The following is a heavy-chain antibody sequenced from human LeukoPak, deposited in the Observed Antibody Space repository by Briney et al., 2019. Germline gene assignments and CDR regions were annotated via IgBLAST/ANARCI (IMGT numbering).Heavy chain of an antibody. J-gene: IGHJ4*02. CDR3: ARSGPVPDAIFLRDYFDY. D-gene: IGHD2-2*01. V-gene: IGHV1-46*01. CDR2: INPSGGST. CDR1: GYTFTSYY. Sequence: ASVKLSCKASGYTFTSYYMHWVRQAPGQGLEWMGIINPSGGSTSYAQKFQGRVTITTDTSTSTVYMELSSLRSEDTAVYYCARSGPVPDAIFLRDYFDYWGQGTLVTVSS.